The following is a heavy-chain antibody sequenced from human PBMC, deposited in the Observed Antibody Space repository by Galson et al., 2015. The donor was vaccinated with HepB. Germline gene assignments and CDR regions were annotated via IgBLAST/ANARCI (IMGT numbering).Heavy chain of an antibody. Sequence: SLRLSCAASGFTFSSYAMSWVRQAPGKGLEWVSAISGSGGSTYYADSVKGRFTISRDNSKNTLYLQMNSLRAEDTAVYYCAKVVGRHYYGSGRYGMDVWGQGTTVTVSS. J-gene: IGHJ6*02. CDR3: AKVVGRHYYGSGRYGMDV. CDR2: ISGSGGST. V-gene: IGHV3-23*01. D-gene: IGHD3-10*01. CDR1: GFTFSSYA.